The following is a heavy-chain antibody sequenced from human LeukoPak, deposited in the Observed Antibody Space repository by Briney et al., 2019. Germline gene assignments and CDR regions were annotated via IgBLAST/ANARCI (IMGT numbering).Heavy chain of an antibody. CDR3: ARGACSDAGCYNTLLDY. J-gene: IGHJ4*02. CDR2: ISFDGVNT. D-gene: IGHD2-15*01. Sequence: QPGGSLRLSCAASGFTFSSYAMHWVRQAPGKGLEWVALISFDGVNTYYSDSIKGRFTISRDTSENMLYLQMSSLRVDDTAVYHCARGACSDAGCYNTLLDYWGQGTLVIVSS. V-gene: IGHV3-30-3*01. CDR1: GFTFSSYA.